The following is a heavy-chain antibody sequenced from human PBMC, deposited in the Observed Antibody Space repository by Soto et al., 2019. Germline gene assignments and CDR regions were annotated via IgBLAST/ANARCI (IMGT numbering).Heavy chain of an antibody. CDR1: GGTFSSYT. D-gene: IGHD2-15*01. CDR3: AMEPGYCSGGSDCYYYYMDV. V-gene: IGHV1-69*02. CDR2: IIPILGIP. Sequence: QVQLVQSGAEVKKPGSSVKVSCKASGGTFSSYTISWVRQAPGQGLEWMGRIIPILGIPNYAQKFQGRVTITADKASCTAYVELSSLRCEDMAVYYCAMEPGYCSGGSDCYYYYMDVWGKGTTVTVSS. J-gene: IGHJ6*03.